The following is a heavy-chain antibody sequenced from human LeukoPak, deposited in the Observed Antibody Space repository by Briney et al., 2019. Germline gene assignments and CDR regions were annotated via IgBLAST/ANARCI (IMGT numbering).Heavy chain of an antibody. CDR2: IYYNGST. Sequence: PSETLSLTCTVSGGSISSSSYYWGWIRQPPGKGLEWIGSIYYNGSTYYNPSLKSRVTISVDTSKNQFSLKLSSVTAADTAVYYCARRSSPDDAFDIWGQGTMVTVSS. CDR3: ARRSSPDDAFDI. J-gene: IGHJ3*02. CDR1: GGSISSSSYY. V-gene: IGHV4-39*01.